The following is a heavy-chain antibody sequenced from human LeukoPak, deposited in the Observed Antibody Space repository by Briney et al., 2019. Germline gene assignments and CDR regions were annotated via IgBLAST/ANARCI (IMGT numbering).Heavy chain of an antibody. CDR3: AKNPLLRYFDY. CDR2: ISGSGDST. V-gene: IGHV3-23*01. CDR1: GFTFSSYA. D-gene: IGHD3-9*01. J-gene: IGHJ4*02. Sequence: GGSLRLSCAASGFTFSSYAMSWVRQAPGKRLEWVSAISGSGDSTYYADSVKGRFTISRDNSKNTLYLQMNSLRAEDTAVYYCAKNPLLRYFDYWGQGTLVTVSS.